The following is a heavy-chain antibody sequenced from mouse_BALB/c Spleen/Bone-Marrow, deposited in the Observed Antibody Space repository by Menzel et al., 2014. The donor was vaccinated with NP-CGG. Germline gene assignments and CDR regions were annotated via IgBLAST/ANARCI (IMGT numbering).Heavy chain of an antibody. CDR2: INPDSSTI. CDR1: GFDFSRYW. J-gene: IGHJ1*01. Sequence: EVKLMESGGGLVQPGGSLKLSCAASGFDFSRYWMSWVRQAPGKGLEWIGEINPDSSTINYTPSLKDKFIISRDNAKNTLYLQMSKVRSEDTALYYCARLNYYGNLFVWGVGTTVTVSS. V-gene: IGHV4-1*02. CDR3: ARLNYYGNLFV. D-gene: IGHD1-1*01.